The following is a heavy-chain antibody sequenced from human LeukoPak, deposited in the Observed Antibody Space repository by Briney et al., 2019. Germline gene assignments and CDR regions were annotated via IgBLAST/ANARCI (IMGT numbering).Heavy chain of an antibody. D-gene: IGHD6-19*01. V-gene: IGHV3-21*01. J-gene: IGHJ4*02. CDR3: ARDQGLLVVAGRFGY. Sequence: GGPLRLSCAASGFTFSSYSMNWVRQAPGKGLEWVSSISSSNSYIYNADSVKGRSTISRDNAKNSLYLQMNSLRAEDTAVYYCARDQGLLVVAGRFGYWGQGTLVTVSS. CDR2: ISSSNSYI. CDR1: GFTFSSYS.